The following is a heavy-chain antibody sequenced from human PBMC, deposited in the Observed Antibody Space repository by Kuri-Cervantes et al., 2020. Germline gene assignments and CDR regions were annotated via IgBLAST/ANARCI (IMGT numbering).Heavy chain of an antibody. CDR1: GFTFSSYW. J-gene: IGHJ6*02. CDR3: AKEGGGPGYYYGMDV. V-gene: IGHV3-74*01. D-gene: IGHD3-10*01. Sequence: GGSLRLSCAASGFTFSSYWMHWVRQAPGKGLDWVSRIHPDGTTTTYADSVRGRFTISRDNAKNTLYLQMNSLGPEATAVYYCAKEGGGPGYYYGMDVWGQGTTVTVSS. CDR2: IHPDGTTT.